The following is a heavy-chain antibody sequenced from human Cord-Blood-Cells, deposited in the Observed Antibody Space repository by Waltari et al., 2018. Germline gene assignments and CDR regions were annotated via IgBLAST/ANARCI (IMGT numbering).Heavy chain of an antibody. CDR3: ARGGGSYYYYYYYMDV. J-gene: IGHJ6*03. CDR1: GFTFSSYA. D-gene: IGHD1-26*01. Sequence: QVQLVESGGGVVQPGRSLRLSCAASGFTFSSYAMHWVRQAPGKGREGVAVISYDGSKKYYADSVKGRFTISRDNSKNTLYLQMNSLRAEDTAVYYCARGGGSYYYYYYYMDVWGKGTTVTVSS. V-gene: IGHV3-30-3*01. CDR2: ISYDGSKK.